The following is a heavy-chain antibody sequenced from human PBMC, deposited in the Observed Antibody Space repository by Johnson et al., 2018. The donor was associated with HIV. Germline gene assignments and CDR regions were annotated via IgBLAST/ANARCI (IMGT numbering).Heavy chain of an antibody. Sequence: QVQLVESGGGVVQPGRSLRLSCAASGFTFSSYAMHWVRQAPGKGLEWVAVISYDGSNKYYADSVKGRFTISRDNSKNTLYLQMNSLKTEDTAVYYCAREVRTETYGMDAFDIWGQGTMVTVSS. V-gene: IGHV3-30*04. CDR1: GFTFSSYA. CDR2: ISYDGSNK. D-gene: IGHD1-1*01. CDR3: AREVRTETYGMDAFDI. J-gene: IGHJ3*02.